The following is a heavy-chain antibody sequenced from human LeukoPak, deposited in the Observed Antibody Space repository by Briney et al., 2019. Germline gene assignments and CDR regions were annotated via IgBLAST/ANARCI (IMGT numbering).Heavy chain of an antibody. J-gene: IGHJ5*02. CDR3: AREVSVGPTRTLYP. Sequence: PSETLSLTCTVSGGSISNYYWSCIRHPAGKGLEWIGRINTSGSSNYNPFLKSRVTMSVDTSKNQFSLNLSSVTAAETAVYYCAREVSVGPTRTLYPWGKGTLVTVSS. D-gene: IGHD1-26*01. CDR1: GGSISNYY. CDR2: INTSGSS. V-gene: IGHV4-4*07.